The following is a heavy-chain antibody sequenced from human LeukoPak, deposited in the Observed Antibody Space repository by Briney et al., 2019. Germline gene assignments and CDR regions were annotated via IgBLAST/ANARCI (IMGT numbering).Heavy chain of an antibody. CDR3: TRFLGYCSSTSCSNWFDP. D-gene: IGHD2-2*01. J-gene: IGHJ5*02. CDR1: GFTFSDST. Sequence: GGSLRLSCAASGFTFSDSTMHWVRQASGNGLEWVGRIRSKANSYATAYAASVKGRFTISRDDSKNTAYLQMNSLKTEDTAVYYCTRFLGYCSSTSCSNWFDPWGQGTLVTVSS. CDR2: IRSKANSYAT. V-gene: IGHV3-73*01.